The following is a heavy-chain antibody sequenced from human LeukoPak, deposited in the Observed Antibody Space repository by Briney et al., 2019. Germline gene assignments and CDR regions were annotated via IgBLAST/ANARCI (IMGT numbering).Heavy chain of an antibody. Sequence: SETLSLTCTVSGGSLSSYYWSWIRQPPGKGLEWIGYIYYSGSTNYNPSLKSRVTISVDTSKNQFSLKLSSVTAADTAVYYCARTVTKSYYYYYMDVWGKGTTVTVSS. V-gene: IGHV4-59*01. CDR3: ARTVTKSYYYYYMDV. CDR1: GGSLSSYY. D-gene: IGHD4-17*01. J-gene: IGHJ6*03. CDR2: IYYSGST.